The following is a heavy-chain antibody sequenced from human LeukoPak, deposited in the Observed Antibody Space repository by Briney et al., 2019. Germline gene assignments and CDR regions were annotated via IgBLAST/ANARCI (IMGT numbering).Heavy chain of an antibody. J-gene: IGHJ6*03. Sequence: SETLSLTCAVSGYSISSGYYWGWIRQPPGKGLGWIGSIYHSGSTYYNPSLKSRVTISVDTSKNQFSLKLSSATAADTAVYYCARHNNWNRRPYYYYYMDVWGKGTTVTVSS. CDR1: GYSISSGYY. CDR2: IYHSGST. D-gene: IGHD1-1*01. CDR3: ARHNNWNRRPYYYYYMDV. V-gene: IGHV4-38-2*01.